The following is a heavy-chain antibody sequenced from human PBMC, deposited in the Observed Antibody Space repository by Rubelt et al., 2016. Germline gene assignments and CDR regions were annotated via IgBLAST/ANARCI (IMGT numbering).Heavy chain of an antibody. Sequence: QVTLRESGPALVKPTQTLTLTCTFSGFSLSTSGMCVSWIRQPPGKALEWLALIDWDDDKYYSTSLKTRLTISKDTSKNQVVLNMTNMDPVDTATYYCARIGGAAAQDWYFDLWGRGTLVTVSS. V-gene: IGHV2-70*01. D-gene: IGHD6-13*01. J-gene: IGHJ2*01. CDR2: IDWDDDK. CDR3: ARIGGAAAQDWYFDL. CDR1: GFSLSTSGMC.